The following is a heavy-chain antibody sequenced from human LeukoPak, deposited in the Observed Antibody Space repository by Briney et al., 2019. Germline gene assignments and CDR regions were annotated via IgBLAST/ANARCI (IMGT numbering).Heavy chain of an antibody. Sequence: GGSLRLSCAASGFTFNSYSMNWVRQAPGKGLEWVSYISSSSSTINYADSVKGRFTISRDNAKNSLYLQMNSLRAEDTAVYYCARAGWELLYWGQGTLVTVSS. J-gene: IGHJ4*02. CDR2: ISSSSSTI. V-gene: IGHV3-48*01. D-gene: IGHD1-26*01. CDR1: GFTFNSYS. CDR3: ARAGWELLY.